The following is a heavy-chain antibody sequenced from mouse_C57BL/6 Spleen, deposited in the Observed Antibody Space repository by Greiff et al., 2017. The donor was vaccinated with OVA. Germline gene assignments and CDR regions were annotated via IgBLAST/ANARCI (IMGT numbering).Heavy chain of an antibody. CDR1: GFTFTDYY. CDR3: ARSGTCWYFDV. J-gene: IGHJ1*03. D-gene: IGHD4-1*01. Sequence: EVQLVESGGGLVQPGGSLSLSCAASGFTFTDYYMSWVRQPPGKALEWLGFIRNKANGYTTEYSASVKGRFTISRDNSQSILYLQMNALRAEDSATYYCARSGTCWYFDVWGTGTTVTVSS. CDR2: IRNKANGYTT. V-gene: IGHV7-3*01.